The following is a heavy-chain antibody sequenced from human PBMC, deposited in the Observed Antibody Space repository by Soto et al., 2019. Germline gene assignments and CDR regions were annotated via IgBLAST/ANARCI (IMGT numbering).Heavy chain of an antibody. J-gene: IGHJ6*03. CDR3: ARRSSRGRYYYYHYMDV. Sequence: QLQLQESGPGLVKPSETLSLICAVSGGSVSGSSCYWDWIRQPPGKGLEWIGSIFDGGSAYYNPSLKSRVTISVDTSKDQFSLKLSSVTAADTAVYYCARRSSRGRYYYYHYMDVWGRGTTVTVSS. V-gene: IGHV4-39*01. CDR1: GGSVSGSSCY. CDR2: IFDGGSA. D-gene: IGHD2-2*01.